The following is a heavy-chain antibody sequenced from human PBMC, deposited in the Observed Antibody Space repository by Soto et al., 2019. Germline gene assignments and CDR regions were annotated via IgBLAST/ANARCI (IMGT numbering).Heavy chain of an antibody. Sequence: ASVKVSCTASGYTFTDYYVHWVRQAPGQGLEWMGWLNPDSGGTNYAQKFQGWVTMTRDTSISTAYMELSRLKSDDTAVYYCARSICSSTSCPTGYYYYYMDVWGKGTTVTVSS. D-gene: IGHD2-2*01. CDR2: LNPDSGGT. CDR1: GYTFTDYY. CDR3: ARSICSSTSCPTGYYYYYMDV. J-gene: IGHJ6*03. V-gene: IGHV1-2*04.